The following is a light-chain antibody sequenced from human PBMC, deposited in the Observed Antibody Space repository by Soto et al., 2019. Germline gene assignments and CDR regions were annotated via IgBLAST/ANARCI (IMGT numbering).Light chain of an antibody. J-gene: IGLJ2*01. Sequence: QSVLTQPPSVSGAPGQRVTFSCTGSDSNIGAGYSVNWYQQIPGTAPKLLVYVNTNRPSGVPDRFSGSTSGTIASLAITGLQAEDEADYYCSSYTGSSTNTVVFGGGTKLTVL. CDR1: DSNIGAGYS. CDR2: VNT. CDR3: SSYTGSSTNTVV. V-gene: IGLV1-40*01.